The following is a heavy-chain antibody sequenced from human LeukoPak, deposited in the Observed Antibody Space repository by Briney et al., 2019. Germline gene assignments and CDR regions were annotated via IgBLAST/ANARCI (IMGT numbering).Heavy chain of an antibody. Sequence: PSGTLSLTCAVYGVSISSDNWWTWVRQPPGKGLEWIGETHRSGDTKHNPSLNGRVTISMDNSKNQLSLNLISVTAADTAIYFCATRHHSRTYMVPLDSWGQGTLVTVSS. CDR1: GVSISSDNW. D-gene: IGHD3-10*01. V-gene: IGHV4-4*02. CDR3: ATRHHSRTYMVPLDS. J-gene: IGHJ4*02. CDR2: THRSGDT.